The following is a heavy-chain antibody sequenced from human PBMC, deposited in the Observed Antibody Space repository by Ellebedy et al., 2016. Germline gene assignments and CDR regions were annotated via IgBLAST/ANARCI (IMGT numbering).Heavy chain of an antibody. CDR2: IKQDGSEK. V-gene: IGHV3-7*01. D-gene: IGHD3-22*01. CDR1: GFTFSSYW. CDR3: ARVATMIVVVMYDY. Sequence: GGSLRLSXAASGFTFSSYWMSWVRQAPGKGLEWVANIKQDGSEKYYVDSVKGRFTISRDNAKNSLYLQMNSLRAEDTAVYYCARVATMIVVVMYDYWGQGTLVTVSS. J-gene: IGHJ4*02.